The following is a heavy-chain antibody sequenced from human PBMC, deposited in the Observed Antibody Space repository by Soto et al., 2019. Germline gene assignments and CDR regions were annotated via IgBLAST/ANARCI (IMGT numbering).Heavy chain of an antibody. CDR1: GFPFSSYA. V-gene: IGHV3-23*01. CDR3: AKDKRASAMVDGFMDV. CDR2: ISGSGAHT. Sequence: EVQLLESGGGLVHPGGSLRLSCAASGFPFSSYAMYWVRQVPGRGLEWVSSISGSGAHTYYADSKEGRFTISRDNSQNTLYLQINSLRAEDTAVYHCAKDKRASAMVDGFMDVWGEGTTVTVSA. D-gene: IGHD5-18*01. J-gene: IGHJ6*04.